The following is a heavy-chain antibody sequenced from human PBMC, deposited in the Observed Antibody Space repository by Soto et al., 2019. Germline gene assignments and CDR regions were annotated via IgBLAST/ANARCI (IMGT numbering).Heavy chain of an antibody. CDR1: GGSLSGYY. Sequence: PSETLSLTCTVSGGSLSGYYWSWIRQSPGKGLEWIGDFYSSGSPHHNPSLKNRVSISEDRSKNELSLKLSSVTAADTAIYYCVRYFYYDSSGIVFDSWGQGTLVTVSS. V-gene: IGHV4-59*01. D-gene: IGHD3-22*01. J-gene: IGHJ4*02. CDR3: VRYFYYDSSGIVFDS. CDR2: FYSSGSP.